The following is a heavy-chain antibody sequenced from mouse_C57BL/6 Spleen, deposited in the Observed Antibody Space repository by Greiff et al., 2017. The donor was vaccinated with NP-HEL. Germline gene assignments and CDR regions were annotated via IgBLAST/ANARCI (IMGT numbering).Heavy chain of an antibody. CDR2: IDPETGGT. V-gene: IGHV1-15*01. J-gene: IGHJ2*01. D-gene: IGHD1-1*01. CDR1: GYTFTDYE. Sequence: VKLMESGAELVRPGASVTLSCKASGYTFTDYEMHWVKQTPVHGLEWIGAIDPETGGTAYNQKFKGKAILTADKSSSTAYMELRSLTSEDSAVYYCTRDPAITTVVEKCDYWGQGTTLTVSS. CDR3: TRDPAITTVVEKCDY.